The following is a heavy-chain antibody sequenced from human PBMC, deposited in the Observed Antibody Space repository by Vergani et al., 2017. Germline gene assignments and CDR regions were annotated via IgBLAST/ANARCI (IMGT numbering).Heavy chain of an antibody. Sequence: QVQLVQSGAEVKKPGSSVKVSCKASGGTFSSYAISWVRQAPGQGLEWMGGIVPIFGTANYAQKFQGRVTITADESPGTADMELSSLRTEDTAVYYCASTGLGYGSSTGCYEVSYYYYYMDVWGKGTTVTVSS. D-gene: IGHD2-2*01. CDR1: GGTFSSYA. J-gene: IGHJ6*03. CDR2: IVPIFGTA. CDR3: ASTGLGYGSSTGCYEVSYYYYYMDV. V-gene: IGHV1-69*01.